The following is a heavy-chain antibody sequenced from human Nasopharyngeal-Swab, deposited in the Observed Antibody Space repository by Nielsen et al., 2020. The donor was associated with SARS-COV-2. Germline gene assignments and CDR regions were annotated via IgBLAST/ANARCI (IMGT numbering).Heavy chain of an antibody. CDR2: INPNSGGT. CDR3: ARYMARYCSSTSCYAPGAYYYYGMDV. CDR1: GYTFTGYY. D-gene: IGHD2-2*01. Sequence: ASVKVSCKASGYTFTGYYMHWVRQAPGQGLEWMGRINPNSGGTNYAQKFQGRVTMTRDTSISTAYMELSMLRSDDTAVYYCARYMARYCSSTSCYAPGAYYYYGMDVWGQGTTVTVSS. V-gene: IGHV1-2*06. J-gene: IGHJ6*02.